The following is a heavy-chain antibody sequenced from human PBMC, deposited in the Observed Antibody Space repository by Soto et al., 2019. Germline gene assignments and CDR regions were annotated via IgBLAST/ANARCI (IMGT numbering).Heavy chain of an antibody. D-gene: IGHD6-13*01. J-gene: IGHJ5*02. CDR3: AKSRRIAAAGTVRFDP. V-gene: IGHV3-23*01. Sequence: GESLKISCAASGFTFSSYAMSWVRQAPGKGLEWVSAISGSGGSTYYADSVKGRFTISRDNSKNTLYLQMNSLRAEDTAVYYCAKSRRIAAAGTVRFDPWGQGTLVTICS. CDR2: ISGSGGST. CDR1: GFTFSSYA.